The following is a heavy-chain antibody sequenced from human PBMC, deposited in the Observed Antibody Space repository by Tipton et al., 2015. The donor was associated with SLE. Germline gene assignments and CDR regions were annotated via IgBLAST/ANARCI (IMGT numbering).Heavy chain of an antibody. V-gene: IGHV3-9*01. D-gene: IGHD3-3*01. CDR2: ISWNSGNI. Sequence: RSLRLSCAASGFTFNDYAMYWVRQTPGKGLEWVSGISWNSGNIDYADSVKGRFTVSRDNARKSLYLQMDSLRPEDTALYYCAKDKGRFLEWSDSCLDVWGQGTSVTVSS. J-gene: IGHJ6*02. CDR3: AKDKGRFLEWSDSCLDV. CDR1: GFTFNDYA.